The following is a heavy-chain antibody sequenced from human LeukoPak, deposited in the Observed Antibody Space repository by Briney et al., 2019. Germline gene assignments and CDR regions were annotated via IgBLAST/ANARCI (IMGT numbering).Heavy chain of an antibody. D-gene: IGHD4-17*01. CDR2: ISYDGSNK. CDR1: GFTFSSYG. CDR3: AKDLGGTDYGDYGVDY. J-gene: IGHJ4*02. Sequence: SGRSLRLSCAASGFTFSSYGMHWVRQAPGKGLEWVAVISYDGSNKYYADSVKGRFTISRDNSKNTLYLQMNSLRAEDTAVYYCAKDLGGTDYGDYGVDYWGQGTLVTVSS. V-gene: IGHV3-30*18.